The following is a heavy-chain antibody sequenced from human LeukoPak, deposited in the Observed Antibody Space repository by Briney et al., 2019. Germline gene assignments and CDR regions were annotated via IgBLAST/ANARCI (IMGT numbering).Heavy chain of an antibody. J-gene: IGHJ5*02. D-gene: IGHD7-27*01. CDR3: ARGDNWGFPDRFDP. V-gene: IGHV3-21*01. Sequence: GGSLRLSCAASGFTFSSYEMNWVRQAPGKGLEWVSSISSSSGYIYYADSVKGRFTISRDNAKNSLYLQMNSLRAEDTAVYYCARGDNWGFPDRFDPWGQGTLVTVSS. CDR2: ISSSSGYI. CDR1: GFTFSSYE.